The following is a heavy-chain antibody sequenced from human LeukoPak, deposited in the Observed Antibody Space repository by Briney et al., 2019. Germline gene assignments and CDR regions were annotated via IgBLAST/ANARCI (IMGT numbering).Heavy chain of an antibody. Sequence: PGASLNVSLKGAGYGGTKYWFGWLRQHPGKGLEWMGIIYPGDSDTRYSPSFQGQVTISADKSISTAYLQWSSLKASDTAMYYCARHISLGRFWKWSAFDIWGQGTMVTVSS. J-gene: IGHJ3*02. CDR3: ARHISLGRFWKWSAFDI. D-gene: IGHD1-1*01. V-gene: IGHV5-51*01. CDR2: IYPGDSDT. CDR1: GYGGTKYW.